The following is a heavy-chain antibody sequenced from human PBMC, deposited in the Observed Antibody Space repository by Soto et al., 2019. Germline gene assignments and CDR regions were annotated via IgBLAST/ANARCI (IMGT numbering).Heavy chain of an antibody. J-gene: IGHJ4*02. CDR3: ARGDYRVLEF. D-gene: IGHD4-4*01. CDR2: IYHSGYT. V-gene: IGHV4-30-2*01. CDR1: GGSISSGGYS. Sequence: PSETLSLTCAVSGGSISSGGYSWNWIRQPPGKGLEWIGYIYHSGYTYYTPSLKSRVTISADKSISTAYLQWSSLKASDTAMYYCARGDYRVLEFWGQGTLVTVSS.